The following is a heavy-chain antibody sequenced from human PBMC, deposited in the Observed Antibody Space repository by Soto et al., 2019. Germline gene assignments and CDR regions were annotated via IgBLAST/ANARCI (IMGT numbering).Heavy chain of an antibody. CDR1: GFSLSSYA. J-gene: IGHJ5*02. CDR2: ISGSGGST. CDR3: AKDPLPKTAPS. Sequence: PGGSLRLSCAASGFSLSSYAMTWVRQAPGKGLEWVSGISGSGGSTYYADSVKGRFTVSRDNSKNTLYLQMNSLRAEDTAVYYCAKDPLPKTAPSLGQGTLVTVSS. D-gene: IGHD1-1*01. V-gene: IGHV3-23*01.